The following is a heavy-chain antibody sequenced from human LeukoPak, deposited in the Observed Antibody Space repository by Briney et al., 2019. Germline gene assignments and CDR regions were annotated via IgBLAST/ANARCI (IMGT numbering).Heavy chain of an antibody. V-gene: IGHV4-39*07. J-gene: IGHJ3*02. CDR2: IYYSGST. CDR3: ARGYDSSGYYSQSDAFDI. CDR1: GGSISSSSYY. D-gene: IGHD3-22*01. Sequence: SETLSLTCTVSGGSISSSSYYWGWIRQPPGKGLEWIGSIYYSGSTYYNPSLKSRVTISVDTSKNQFSLKLSSVTAADTAVYYCARGYDSSGYYSQSDAFDIWGQGTMVTVSS.